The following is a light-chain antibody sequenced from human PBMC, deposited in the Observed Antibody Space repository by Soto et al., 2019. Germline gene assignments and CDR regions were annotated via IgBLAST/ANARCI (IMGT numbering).Light chain of an antibody. CDR2: DVS. CDR3: QQYNSYSWT. V-gene: IGKV1-5*01. J-gene: IGKJ1*01. CDR1: QSISYR. Sequence: DIQMTQSPSTLSASVGDRVTITCRASQSISYRLAWYQQKPGKAPKVLSYDVSSLESGVPSRFSGRGSVTAFTITIISLQPDDFETFCCQQYNSYSWTFGQGTKVEIK.